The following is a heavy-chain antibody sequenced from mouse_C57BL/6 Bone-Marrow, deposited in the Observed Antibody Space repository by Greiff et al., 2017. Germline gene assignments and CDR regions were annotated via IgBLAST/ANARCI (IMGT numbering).Heavy chain of an antibody. J-gene: IGHJ4*01. CDR3: ARLCLGPLRYALDD. CDR1: GYSITSDY. CDR2: ISASGST. V-gene: IGHV3-8*01. Sequence: EVQLQQSGPGLVKPSQTLSLTCTVSGYSITSDYWNWIRKFPGHKLEYIGYISASGSTNYNPSHKSRISITRDTSKHQYYLQLNSVTTGDTATYYCARLCLGPLRYALDDWGQGTSVTVSS. D-gene: IGHD4-1*01.